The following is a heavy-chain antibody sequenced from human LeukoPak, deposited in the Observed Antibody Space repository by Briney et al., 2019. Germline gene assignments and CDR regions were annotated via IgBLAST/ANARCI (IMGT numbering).Heavy chain of an antibody. CDR1: GGSISSYY. Sequence: SETLSLTCTVSGGSISSYYWSWIRQPAGKGLEWIGRIYTSGSTNYNPSLKSRVTMSVDTSKNQFSLKLSSVTAADTAVYYCARDRNRRYGSGSYYQNWFDPWGQGTLVTVSA. J-gene: IGHJ5*02. CDR2: IYTSGST. CDR3: ARDRNRRYGSGSYYQNWFDP. D-gene: IGHD3-10*01. V-gene: IGHV4-4*07.